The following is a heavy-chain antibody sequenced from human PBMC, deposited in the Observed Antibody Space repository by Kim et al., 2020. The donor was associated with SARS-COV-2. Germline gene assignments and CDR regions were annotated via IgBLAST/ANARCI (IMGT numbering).Heavy chain of an antibody. J-gene: IGHJ4*02. Sequence: GGSLRLSCAASGFTFSSNAVSWARQAPGKGPEWVSVTYGGDTTYYADSVKGRFTISRDNSKNTLYLQMNSLRAEDTAVYYCVKDVDYWGQGTLVNVPS. CDR1: GFTFSSNA. CDR3: VKDVDY. V-gene: IGHV3-23*03. CDR2: TYGGDTT.